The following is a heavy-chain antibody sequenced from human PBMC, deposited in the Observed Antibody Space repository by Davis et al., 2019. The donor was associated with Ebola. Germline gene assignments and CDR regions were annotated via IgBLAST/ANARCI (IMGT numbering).Heavy chain of an antibody. CDR2: ISGSGGST. CDR1: GFTFSSYS. Sequence: PGGSLRLSCAASGFTFSSYSMNWVRQAPGKGLEWVSAISGSGGSTYYADSVKGRFTISRDNSKNTLYLQMNSLRAEDTAVYYCAKADVLRFLEWLSPTAHFDYWGQGTLVTVSS. V-gene: IGHV3-23*01. CDR3: AKADVLRFLEWLSPTAHFDY. D-gene: IGHD3-3*01. J-gene: IGHJ4*02.